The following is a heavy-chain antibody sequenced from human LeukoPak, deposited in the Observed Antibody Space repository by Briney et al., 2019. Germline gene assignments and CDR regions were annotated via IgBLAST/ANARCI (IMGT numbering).Heavy chain of an antibody. D-gene: IGHD3-16*02. CDR2: ISGSGGST. Sequence: GGSLRLSCAASGFTFSSYAMSWVRQAPGKGLEWVSAISGSGGSTYYADSVKGRFTISRDNSKNTLYLQMNSLRAEDTAVYYCAKMYYDYDWGSYRQNFDYWGQGTLVTVSS. V-gene: IGHV3-23*01. CDR1: GFTFSSYA. CDR3: AKMYYDYDWGSYRQNFDY. J-gene: IGHJ4*02.